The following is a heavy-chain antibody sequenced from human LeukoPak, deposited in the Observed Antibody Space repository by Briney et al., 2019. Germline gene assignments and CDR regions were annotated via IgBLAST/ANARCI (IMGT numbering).Heavy chain of an antibody. CDR1: GGSFSGYY. Sequence: SETLSLTCAVYGGSFSGYYWSWIRQPPGKGLEWLGEINHSGSTNYNPSLKSRVTISVDTSKNQFSLKLSSVTAADTAVYYCARVRWLQPIFDYWGQGTLVTVSS. CDR2: INHSGST. D-gene: IGHD5-24*01. V-gene: IGHV4-34*01. CDR3: ARVRWLQPIFDY. J-gene: IGHJ4*02.